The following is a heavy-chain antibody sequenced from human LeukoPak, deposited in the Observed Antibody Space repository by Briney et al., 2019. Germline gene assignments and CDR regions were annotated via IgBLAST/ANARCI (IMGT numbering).Heavy chain of an antibody. CDR2: INTDGSST. CDR3: ARDYEEWLPVDY. J-gene: IGHJ4*02. V-gene: IGHV3-74*01. Sequence: GGSLRLSCAASGFTFSSYWMHWVRQAPGKGLVWVSRINTDGSSTNYADSVKGRFTISRDNAENSLYLQMNSLRAEDTAVYYCARDYEEWLPVDYWGQGTLVTVSS. CDR1: GFTFSSYW. D-gene: IGHD5-12*01.